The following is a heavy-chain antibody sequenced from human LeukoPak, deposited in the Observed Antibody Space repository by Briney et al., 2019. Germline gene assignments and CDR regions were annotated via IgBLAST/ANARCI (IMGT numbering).Heavy chain of an antibody. J-gene: IGHJ6*02. CDR1: GDILSSNSAA. D-gene: IGHD2-15*01. CDR2: TYYRYKLYN. CDR3: ARGYCSGGSCYFGMDV. V-gene: IGHV6-1*01. Sequence: SQTLSLTCAIPGDILSSNSAAWNWIRQSPSRGLEWLGRTYYRYKLYNDYAVSVKRRITINPDTSKNQFSLQLNSVTPEDTAVYYCARGYCSGGSCYFGMDVWGQGTTVTVS.